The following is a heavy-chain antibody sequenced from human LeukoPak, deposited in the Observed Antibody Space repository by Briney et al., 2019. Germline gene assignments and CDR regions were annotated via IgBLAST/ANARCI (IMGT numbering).Heavy chain of an antibody. J-gene: IGHJ4*02. CDR2: IYYSGST. CDR1: GGSISSYY. D-gene: IGHD2-2*01. CDR3: ARALEDIVVVPAAAYYFDY. Sequence: PSETLSLTCTVSGGSISSYYWSWIRQPPGKGLEWIGYIYYSGSTNYNPSLKSRVTISVDTSKNQFSLKLSSVTAADTAVYYCARALEDIVVVPAAAYYFDYWGQGTLVTVSS. V-gene: IGHV4-59*01.